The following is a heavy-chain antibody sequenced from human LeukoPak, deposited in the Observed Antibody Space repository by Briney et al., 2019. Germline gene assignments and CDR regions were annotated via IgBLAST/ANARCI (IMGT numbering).Heavy chain of an antibody. CDR3: ARDPNNYDTSYYYYYYMDV. J-gene: IGHJ6*03. Sequence: PGGSLRLSCAVSGFTFSSYGMHWVRQAPGKGLEWVAFIRYDGSNKYYADSVKGRFTISRDNAKNSLYLQMNSLRAEDTAVYYCARDPNNYDTSYYYYYYMDVWGKGTTVTISS. CDR2: IRYDGSNK. D-gene: IGHD3-22*01. CDR1: GFTFSSYG. V-gene: IGHV3-30*02.